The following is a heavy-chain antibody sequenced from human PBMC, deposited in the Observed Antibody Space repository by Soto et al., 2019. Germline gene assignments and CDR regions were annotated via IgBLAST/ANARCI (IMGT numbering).Heavy chain of an antibody. CDR2: INPDNGNT. Sequence: ASVKVSCKTSGYTYTRYSMNWGLQAPGQRLEWMGWINPDNGNTKSSQKFQDRVIITRDTSASTAYMDLSSLRSEDTAVYYCARGIATGQLDPWGQGTLVTGSS. CDR1: GYTYTRYS. J-gene: IGHJ5*02. D-gene: IGHD2-15*01. V-gene: IGHV1-3*01. CDR3: ARGIATGQLDP.